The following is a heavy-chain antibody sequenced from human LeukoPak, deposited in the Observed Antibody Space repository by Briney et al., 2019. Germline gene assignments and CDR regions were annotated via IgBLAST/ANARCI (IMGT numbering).Heavy chain of an antibody. Sequence: SVKVSCKASGGTFSSYAISWVRQAPGQGLEWMGGIIPIFGTADYAQKFQGRVTITADESTGTAYMELSSLRSEDTAVYYCARDLIRSSWYYYMDVWGKGTTVTVSS. V-gene: IGHV1-69*13. CDR2: IIPIFGTA. CDR1: GGTFSSYA. D-gene: IGHD6-13*01. CDR3: ARDLIRSSWYYYMDV. J-gene: IGHJ6*03.